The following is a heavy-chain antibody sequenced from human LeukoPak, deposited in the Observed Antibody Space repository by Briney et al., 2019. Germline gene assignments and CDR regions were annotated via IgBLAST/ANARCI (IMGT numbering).Heavy chain of an antibody. Sequence: PSETLSLTCAVYGGSFSGYYWSWIRQPPGKGLEWIGEINHSGSTNYNPSLKSRVTISVDTSKNQFSLKLSSVTAADTAVYYCARGNYYDSSGYTSLDAFDIWGQGTMVTVSS. D-gene: IGHD3-22*01. J-gene: IGHJ3*02. CDR1: GGSFSGYY. CDR2: INHSGST. V-gene: IGHV4-34*01. CDR3: ARGNYYDSSGYTSLDAFDI.